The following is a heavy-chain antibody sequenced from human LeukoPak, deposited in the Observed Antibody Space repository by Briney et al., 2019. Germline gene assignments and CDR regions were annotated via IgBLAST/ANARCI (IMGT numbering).Heavy chain of an antibody. Sequence: SETLSLTCTVSGGSISSYYWSWIRQPAGKGLEWIGRIYTSGSTNYNPSLKSRVTMSVDTSKNQFSLKLSSVTAADTAVYYCARGVPYYDFWSGYYTPYDAFDIWGQGTMVTVSS. V-gene: IGHV4-4*07. CDR3: ARGVPYYDFWSGYYTPYDAFDI. CDR1: GGSISSYY. CDR2: IYTSGST. J-gene: IGHJ3*02. D-gene: IGHD3-3*01.